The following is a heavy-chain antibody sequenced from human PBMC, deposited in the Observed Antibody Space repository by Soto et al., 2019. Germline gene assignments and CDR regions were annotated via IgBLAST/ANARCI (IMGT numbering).Heavy chain of an antibody. J-gene: IGHJ6*03. CDR1: GFTFSSYA. CDR2: IKQDGSEK. D-gene: IGHD2-2*01. V-gene: IGHV3-7*01. CDR3: NLSGYCSSTSCYFYYYYYMDV. Sequence: GGSLTLSCAASGFTFSSYAMSWVRQAPGKGLEWVANIKQDGSEKYYVDSVKGRFTISRDNAKNSLYLQMNSLRAEDTAVYYCNLSGYCSSTSCYFYYYYYMDVWGKGTTVTVSS.